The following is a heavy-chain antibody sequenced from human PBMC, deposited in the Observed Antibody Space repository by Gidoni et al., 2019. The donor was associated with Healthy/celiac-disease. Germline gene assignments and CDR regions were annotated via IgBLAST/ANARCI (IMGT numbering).Heavy chain of an antibody. CDR3: AKGQRPHPREHFDY. CDR1: GLTFSSYA. V-gene: IGHV3-23*01. J-gene: IGHJ4*02. CDR2: INGSGGST. Sequence: EVHLFESGGGLVQPGGSLSLPCAASGLTFSSYAMSWVRQAPGKGLEWVTAINGSGGSTYYADSVKGRLSSSRDDSKNTLYLQMNRLRAEDAAVYYCAKGQRPHPREHFDYGGQGTLVTVST.